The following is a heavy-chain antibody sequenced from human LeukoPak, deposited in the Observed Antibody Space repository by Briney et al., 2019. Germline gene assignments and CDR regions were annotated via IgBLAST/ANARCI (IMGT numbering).Heavy chain of an antibody. CDR3: ASQTRSNRDAFDS. J-gene: IGHJ3*02. Sequence: SETLSLTCTVSGGSISSYYWSWIRQPPGKGLEWIGYIYYSGSTNYNASHMSRGTTSADTSTNHFSQKVVSMPASDTAVYYCASQTRSNRDAFDSWGQGTMVTVSS. V-gene: IGHV4-59*01. CDR2: IYYSGST. D-gene: IGHD1-14*01. CDR1: GGSISSYY.